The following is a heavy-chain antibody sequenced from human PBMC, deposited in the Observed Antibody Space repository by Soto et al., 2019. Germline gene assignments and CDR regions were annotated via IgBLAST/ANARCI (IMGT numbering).Heavy chain of an antibody. J-gene: IGHJ5*02. Sequence: ASVEVSCKXSGYTFTGYYMHWVRQAPGQGLEWMGWINPNSGDTNYVQKFQGRVTMTRDTSISTAYMELSRLRSDDTAVYYCARDRRIAVAGLNWFDPWGQGTLVTVS. CDR2: INPNSGDT. CDR3: ARDRRIAVAGLNWFDP. D-gene: IGHD6-19*01. V-gene: IGHV1-2*02. CDR1: GYTFTGYY.